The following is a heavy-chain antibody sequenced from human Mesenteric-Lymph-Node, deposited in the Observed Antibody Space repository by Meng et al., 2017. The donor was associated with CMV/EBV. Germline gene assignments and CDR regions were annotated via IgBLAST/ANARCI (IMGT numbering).Heavy chain of an antibody. CDR2: INHSGST. D-gene: IGHD6-13*01. Sequence: SETLSLTCAVYGGSFSGYYWSWIRQPPGKGLEWIGEINHSGSTNYNPSLKSRVTISVDTSKNQFSLKLSSVTAADTAVYYCAGRIAAAAPDAFDIWGQGTTVTVSS. CDR3: AGRIAAAAPDAFDI. V-gene: IGHV4-34*01. CDR1: GGSFSGYY. J-gene: IGHJ3*02.